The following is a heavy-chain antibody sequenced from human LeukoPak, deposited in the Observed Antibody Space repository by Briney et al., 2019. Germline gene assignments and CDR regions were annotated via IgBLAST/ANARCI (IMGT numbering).Heavy chain of an antibody. V-gene: IGHV1-2*02. D-gene: IGHD3-22*01. CDR1: GYTFTDCY. CDR3: ATDRAYSGYFDSQH. CDR2: VNPNSGDT. J-gene: IGHJ1*01. Sequence: ASVKVSCKASGYTFTDCYIHWVRQAPGQGLEWMGWVNPNSGDTYYAQKFQGRVTMTRDTSISTAYIELSRLRSEDTAVYYCATDRAYSGYFDSQHWGQGTLVTVSS.